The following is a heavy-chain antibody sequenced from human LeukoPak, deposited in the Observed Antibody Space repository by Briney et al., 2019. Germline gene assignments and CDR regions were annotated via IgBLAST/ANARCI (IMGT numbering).Heavy chain of an antibody. Sequence: PGGSLRLSCAASGITVSNNYMSWVRQAPGKGLEWVSLIYSGGSTYYADSVRGRFTISRDSSKNTLYLQINSLSVEDTTVYYCARFYNWGQGTLVTVSS. V-gene: IGHV3-66*01. J-gene: IGHJ4*01. CDR3: ARFYN. CDR1: GITVSNNY. CDR2: IYSGGST.